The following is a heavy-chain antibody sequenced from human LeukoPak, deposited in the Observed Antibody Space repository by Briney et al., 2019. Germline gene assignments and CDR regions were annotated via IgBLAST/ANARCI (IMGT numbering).Heavy chain of an antibody. CDR2: ISTSSSTI. D-gene: IGHD2-8*01. CDR3: ARNQAYAFDY. Sequence: PGGSLRLSCAASGFSFSTYGMNWVRQAPGKGLEWISYISTSSSTIYYADSVKGRFTISRDNAKNSLCLQMNSLRAEDTAVYYCARNQAYAFDYWGQGTLVTVSS. CDR1: GFSFSTYG. V-gene: IGHV3-48*01. J-gene: IGHJ4*02.